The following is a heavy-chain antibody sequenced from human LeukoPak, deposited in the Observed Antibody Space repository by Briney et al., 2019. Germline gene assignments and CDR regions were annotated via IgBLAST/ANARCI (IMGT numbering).Heavy chain of an antibody. CDR2: IIPIFGTA. CDR3: ARSLGPRYSYGPNWFDP. D-gene: IGHD5-18*01. Sequence: ASVKVSCKASGGIFSSYAISWVRQAPGQGLEWMGGIIPIFGTANYAQKFQGRVTITADESTSTAYMELSSLRSEDTAVYYCARSLGPRYSYGPNWFDPWGQGTLVTVSS. J-gene: IGHJ5*02. CDR1: GGIFSSYA. V-gene: IGHV1-69*13.